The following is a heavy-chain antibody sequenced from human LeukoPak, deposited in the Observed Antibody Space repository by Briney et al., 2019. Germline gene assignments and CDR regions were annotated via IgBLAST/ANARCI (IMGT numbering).Heavy chain of an antibody. CDR2: INAGNGNT. V-gene: IGHV1-3*03. CDR3: ARGDSSSWDLFDY. CDR1: GYTFTSYA. Sequence: ASVKVSCKASGYTFTSYAMHWVRQAPGQRLEWMGWINAGNGNTKYSQEFQGRVTITRDTSASTAYMELSSLRSEDMAVYYCARGDSSSWDLFDYWGQGTLVTVSS. J-gene: IGHJ4*02. D-gene: IGHD6-13*01.